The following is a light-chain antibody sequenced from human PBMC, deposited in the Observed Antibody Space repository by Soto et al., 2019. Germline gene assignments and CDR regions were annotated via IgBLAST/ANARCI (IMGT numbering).Light chain of an antibody. CDR3: CSYAGSSPGYV. CDR1: SSDVGSYNL. V-gene: IGLV2-23*01. Sequence: QSVLTQPASVSGSPGQSITISCTGTSSDVGSYNLVPWYQQHPGKAPKLMIYEGSKRPSGVSNRFSGSKSGNTASLTISGLQAEDEADYYCCSYAGSSPGYVFGTGTKLTVL. CDR2: EGS. J-gene: IGLJ1*01.